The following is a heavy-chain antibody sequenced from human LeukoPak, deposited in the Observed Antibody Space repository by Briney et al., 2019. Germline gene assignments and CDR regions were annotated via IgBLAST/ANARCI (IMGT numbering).Heavy chain of an antibody. CDR3: ARDITATAYFDY. J-gene: IGHJ4*02. V-gene: IGHV1-8*01. CDR1: GYTFTSYD. CDR2: MNPNSGNT. D-gene: IGHD6-13*01. Sequence: ASVKVSCKASGYTFTSYDINWVRQATGQGLEWMGWMNPNSGNTGYAQKFQGRVTMTRNTSISTAYMELSSLRSEDTAVYYCARDITATAYFDYWGQGTLVTVSS.